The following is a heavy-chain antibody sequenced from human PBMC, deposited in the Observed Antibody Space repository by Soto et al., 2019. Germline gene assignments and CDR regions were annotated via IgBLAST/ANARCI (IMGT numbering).Heavy chain of an antibody. CDR1: GFTFSSYS. D-gene: IGHD3-3*01. CDR2: ISSSSSYI. V-gene: IGHV3-21*01. J-gene: IGHJ4*02. CDR3: ARGLEYYDFWSGYYTRDFDY. Sequence: LRLSCAASGFTFSSYSMNWVRQSPGKGLEWVSSISSSSSYIYYADSVEGRFTISRDNAKNSLYLQMNSLRAEDTAVYYCARGLEYYDFWSGYYTRDFDYWGQGTLVTVSS.